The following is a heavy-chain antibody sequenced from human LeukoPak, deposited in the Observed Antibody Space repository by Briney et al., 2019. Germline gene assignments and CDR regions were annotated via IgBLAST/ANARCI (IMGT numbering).Heavy chain of an antibody. V-gene: IGHV4-59*01. CDR1: GGSISSYY. Sequence: SETLSLTCTVSGGSISSYYWSWIRQPPGKGLEWIGYIYYSGSTNYNPSLKSRVTISVDTSKNQFSLKLSSVTAADTAVYYCARDLYGGNPGGFYYYYMDVWGKGTTVTVSS. CDR3: ARDLYGGNPGGFYYYYMDV. J-gene: IGHJ6*03. CDR2: IYYSGST. D-gene: IGHD4-23*01.